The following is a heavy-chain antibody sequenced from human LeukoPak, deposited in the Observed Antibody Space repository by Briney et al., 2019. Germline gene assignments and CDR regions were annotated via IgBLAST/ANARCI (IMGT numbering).Heavy chain of an antibody. J-gene: IGHJ6*04. V-gene: IGHV3-23*01. D-gene: IGHD2-2*01. CDR2: ISGSGDST. Sequence: GGTLRLSCAASGFTFSSYGMSWVRQAPGKGLEWVSAISGSGDSTYYADSVKGRFTISRDNSKNTLYLQMNSLRAEDTAVYYCARENWDIVAVPMDVWGKGTTVIVSS. CDR1: GFTFSSYG. CDR3: ARENWDIVAVPMDV.